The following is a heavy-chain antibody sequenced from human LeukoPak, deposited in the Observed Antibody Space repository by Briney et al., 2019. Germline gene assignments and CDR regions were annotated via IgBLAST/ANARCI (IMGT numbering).Heavy chain of an antibody. CDR2: ISSSSSYK. D-gene: IGHD3-3*01. Sequence: PGGSLRLSCAASGFTFSKYNMNWVRQAPGRGLEWVSSISSSSSYKYYADSVKGRFTISRDNAKNSLYLQMNSLRADDTAVYYCARGGWSGPYYYYGMDVWGQGTTVTASS. J-gene: IGHJ6*02. CDR3: ARGGWSGPYYYYGMDV. V-gene: IGHV3-21*01. CDR1: GFTFSKYN.